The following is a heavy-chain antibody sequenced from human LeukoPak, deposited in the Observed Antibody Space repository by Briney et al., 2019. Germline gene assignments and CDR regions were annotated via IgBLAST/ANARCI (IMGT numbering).Heavy chain of an antibody. Sequence: SETLSLTCTASGDSISGYYWSWLRQPPGKGLEWIGYIYYSGSTNYNPSLKSRVTISVDTSKNQFSLKLSSVTAADTAVYYCARGPTVGATIRDWYFDLWGRGTLVTVSS. D-gene: IGHD1-26*01. CDR3: ARGPTVGATIRDWYFDL. CDR1: GDSISGYY. J-gene: IGHJ2*01. V-gene: IGHV4-59*12. CDR2: IYYSGST.